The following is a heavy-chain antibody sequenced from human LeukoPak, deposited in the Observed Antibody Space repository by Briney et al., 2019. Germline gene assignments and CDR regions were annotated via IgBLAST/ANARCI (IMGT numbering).Heavy chain of an antibody. V-gene: IGHV3-48*02. CDR3: ARANQVRGDKASGY. Sequence: PGGSLRLSCAASGFTFSSYSMNWVRQAPGKGLEWVSYISSSSSTIYYADSVKGRFTISKDNAKNSLYLQMNSLRDEDTAVYYCARANQVRGDKASGYWGQGTLVTVSS. J-gene: IGHJ4*02. CDR1: GFTFSSYS. CDR2: ISSSSSTI. D-gene: IGHD3-10*01.